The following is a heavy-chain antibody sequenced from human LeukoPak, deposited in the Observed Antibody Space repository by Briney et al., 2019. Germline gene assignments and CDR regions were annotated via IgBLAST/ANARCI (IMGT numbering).Heavy chain of an antibody. CDR3: AKHGYCSGISCFFDF. V-gene: IGHV3-23*01. Sequence: PGGSLRLSCAASGFTFSTHAMSWVRQAPGKGLEWVSDISGSGPYTFYTDSVKGRFTISRDSSKNTLYLQMNSLRAEDTALYYCAKHGYCSGISCFFDFWGQGTLVTVSS. D-gene: IGHD2-2*03. CDR1: GFTFSTHA. J-gene: IGHJ4*02. CDR2: ISGSGPYT.